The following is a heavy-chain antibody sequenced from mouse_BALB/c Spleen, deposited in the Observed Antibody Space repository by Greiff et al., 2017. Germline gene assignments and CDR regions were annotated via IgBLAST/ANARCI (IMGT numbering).Heavy chain of an antibody. CDR1: GFSLTSYG. J-gene: IGHJ4*01. Sequence: VKLVESGPGLVAPSQSLSITCTVSGFSLTSYGVHWVRQPPGKGLEWLGVIWAGGSTNYNSALMSRLSISKDNSKSQVFLKMNSLQTDDTAMYYCASLYYRYDDAMDYWGQGTSVTVSS. V-gene: IGHV2-9*02. CDR3: ASLYYRYDDAMDY. CDR2: IWAGGST. D-gene: IGHD2-14*01.